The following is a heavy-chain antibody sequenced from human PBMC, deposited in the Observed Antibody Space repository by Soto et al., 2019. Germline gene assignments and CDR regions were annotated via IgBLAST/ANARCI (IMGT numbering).Heavy chain of an antibody. Sequence: GESLKISCAASGFTVSSNYMSWVRQAPGKGLEWVSVIYSGGSTYYADSVKGRFTISRDNTKNTLYLQMNSLRAEDTAVYYCASVYSSSWLYYYGMDVWGQGTTVTVSS. CDR3: ASVYSSSWLYYYGMDV. CDR2: IYSGGST. J-gene: IGHJ6*02. CDR1: GFTVSSNY. V-gene: IGHV3-66*01. D-gene: IGHD6-13*01.